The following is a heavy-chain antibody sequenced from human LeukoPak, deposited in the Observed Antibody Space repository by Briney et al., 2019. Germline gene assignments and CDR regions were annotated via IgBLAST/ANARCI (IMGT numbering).Heavy chain of an antibody. D-gene: IGHD2-15*01. CDR2: IYTSGST. CDR1: GGSISSGNYY. V-gene: IGHV4-61*02. CDR3: AKGWRSLANWFDP. J-gene: IGHJ5*02. Sequence: TCTVSGGSISSGNYYWTWIRQPAGKGLEWIVRIYTSGSTNYNPSLKSRVSISINTSKNQFSLKLSSVTAADTAVYYCAKGWRSLANWFDPWGQGTLITVSS.